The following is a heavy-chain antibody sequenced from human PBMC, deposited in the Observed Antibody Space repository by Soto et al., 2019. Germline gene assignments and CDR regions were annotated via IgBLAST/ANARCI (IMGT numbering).Heavy chain of an antibody. J-gene: IGHJ6*02. CDR1: GGTFSSYA. CDR2: IIPIFGTA. D-gene: IGHD3-3*01. V-gene: IGHV1-69*01. Sequence: QVQLVQSGAEVKKPGSSVKVSCKASGGTFSSYAISWVRQAPGQGLEWMGGIIPIFGTANYAQKFQGRVTITADESTSTAYMELSSLRSEDTAVYYCARNLYDFWSDYPDSYYYYGMDVWGQGTTVTVSS. CDR3: ARNLYDFWSDYPDSYYYYGMDV.